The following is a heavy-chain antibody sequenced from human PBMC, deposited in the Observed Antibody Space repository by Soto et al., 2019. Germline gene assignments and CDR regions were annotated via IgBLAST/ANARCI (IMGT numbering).Heavy chain of an antibody. CDR3: AKDDNYGDPPTAFDL. CDR2: ISGTGDRT. CDR1: GFTFSSFA. J-gene: IGHJ3*01. V-gene: IGHV3-23*01. Sequence: EVPLLESGGGLVQPGGSLRLSCAASGFTFSSFAMTWVRQAPGKGLEWVSSISGTGDRTYYAASVKGRFTISRDNSENTLSLHMNSLRADDTAMYHCAKDDNYGDPPTAFDLWGQGTMVAVSS. D-gene: IGHD4-17*01.